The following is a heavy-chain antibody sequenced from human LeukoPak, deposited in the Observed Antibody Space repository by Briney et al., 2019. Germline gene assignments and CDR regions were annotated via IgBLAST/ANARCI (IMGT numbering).Heavy chain of an antibody. V-gene: IGHV1-18*01. CDR3: AVSPGGYGDYLFIDF. Sequence: VASVPCYCTTYGYTFTSYGISWVRQATVQGLEWMGWISAYNGNTNYAQKLQGRVTMTTDTSTSAAYMELRSLRSDDTAVYYGAVSPGGYGDYLFIDFWGKGTLVTVSS. CDR2: ISAYNGNT. D-gene: IGHD4-17*01. J-gene: IGHJ4*02. CDR1: GYTFTSYG.